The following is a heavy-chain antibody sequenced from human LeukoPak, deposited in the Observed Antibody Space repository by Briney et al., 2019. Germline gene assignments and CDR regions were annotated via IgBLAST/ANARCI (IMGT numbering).Heavy chain of an antibody. J-gene: IGHJ6*02. D-gene: IGHD3-3*01. CDR1: GFTFSDYY. V-gene: IGHV3-11*01. Sequence: SGGSLRLSCAASGFTFSDYYMSWIRQAPGKGLEWVSYISSSGSTIYYADSVKGRFTISRDNAKNSLYLQMNSLRAEDTAVYYCARDMRSYDFWSGYYQNDHYGMDVWGQGTTVTVSS. CDR3: ARDMRSYDFWSGYYQNDHYGMDV. CDR2: ISSSGSTI.